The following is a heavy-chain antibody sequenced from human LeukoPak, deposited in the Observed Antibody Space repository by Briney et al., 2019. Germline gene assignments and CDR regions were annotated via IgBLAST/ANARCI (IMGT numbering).Heavy chain of an antibody. J-gene: IGHJ6*03. Sequence: TGGSLRLSCAASGFTFSSFGMSWVRQAPGKGVEWVSAISSTGGTAYYADSVKGRFTISRDNSKNTLYLQMNSLRAEDTAIYYCAKNGDRGAYCSGGSCYPYYYYYMDVWGKGTTVTVSS. V-gene: IGHV3-23*01. CDR1: GFTFSSFG. D-gene: IGHD2-15*01. CDR3: AKNGDRGAYCSGGSCYPYYYYYMDV. CDR2: ISSTGGTA.